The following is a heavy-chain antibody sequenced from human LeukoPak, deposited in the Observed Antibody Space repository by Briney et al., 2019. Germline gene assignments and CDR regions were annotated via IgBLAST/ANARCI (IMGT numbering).Heavy chain of an antibody. V-gene: IGHV3-11*01. Sequence: GGSLRLSCAASGFTFSDYYMSWIRQAPGKGLEWVSYISSSGSTIYYADSVKGRFTISRDNAKNSLYLQMNSLRAEDTAVYYCAKNVGITMIVVVRFDYWGQGTLVTVSS. J-gene: IGHJ4*02. CDR2: ISSSGSTI. D-gene: IGHD3-22*01. CDR1: GFTFSDYY. CDR3: AKNVGITMIVVVRFDY.